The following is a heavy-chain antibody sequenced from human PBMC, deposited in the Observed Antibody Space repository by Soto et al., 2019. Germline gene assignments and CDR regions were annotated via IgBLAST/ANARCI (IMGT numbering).Heavy chain of an antibody. CDR3: ARESREGYSGYDYYYYYGMDV. Sequence: GGSLRLSCAASGFTFSSYAMHWVRQAPGKGLEWVAVISYDGSNKYYADSVKGRFTLSRDNSKNTLYLQMNILRAEDTAVYYCARESREGYSGYDYYYYYGMDVWGQGTTVTVSS. J-gene: IGHJ6*02. CDR1: GFTFSSYA. V-gene: IGHV3-30-3*01. D-gene: IGHD5-12*01. CDR2: ISYDGSNK.